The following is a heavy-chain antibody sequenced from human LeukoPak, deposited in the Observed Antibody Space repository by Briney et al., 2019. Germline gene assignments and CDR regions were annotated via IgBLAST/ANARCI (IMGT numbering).Heavy chain of an antibody. Sequence: PSETLSLTCTVSGGSISSYYWSWLRQPPGKGLEWIGYIYYSGSTNYNPSPKSRVTISVDTSKNQFSLKLSSVTAADTAVYYCARDRSEFDYWGQGTLVTVSS. V-gene: IGHV4-59*01. CDR3: ARDRSEFDY. CDR1: GGSISSYY. J-gene: IGHJ4*02. CDR2: IYYSGST.